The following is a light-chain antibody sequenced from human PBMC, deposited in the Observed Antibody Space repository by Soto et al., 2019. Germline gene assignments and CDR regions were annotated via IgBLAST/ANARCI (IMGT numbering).Light chain of an antibody. CDR2: EVS. CDR1: SSDVGGYNY. V-gene: IGLV2-14*01. J-gene: IGLJ2*01. Sequence: QSALTQPASVSGSPGQSITISCTGTSSDVGGYNYVSWYQQYTGKAPKLMIYEVSHRPSGVSNRFSGSKSGNTASLTISGLQAEDEADYYCSSYTSSTPLFGGGTKVTVL. CDR3: SSYTSSTPL.